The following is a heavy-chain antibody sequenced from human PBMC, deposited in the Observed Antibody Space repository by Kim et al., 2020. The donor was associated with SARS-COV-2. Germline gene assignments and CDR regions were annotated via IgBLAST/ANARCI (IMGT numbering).Heavy chain of an antibody. CDR3: ARSQYDILTGYYRDGMDV. J-gene: IGHJ6*02. CDR2: INPSGGST. V-gene: IGHV1-46*01. CDR1: GYTFTSYY. Sequence: ASVKVSCKASGYTFTSYYMHWVRQAPGQGLEWMGIINPSGGSTSYAQKFQGRVTMTRDTSTSTVYMELSSLRSEDTAVYYCARSQYDILTGYYRDGMDVWGQGTTVTVSS. D-gene: IGHD3-9*01.